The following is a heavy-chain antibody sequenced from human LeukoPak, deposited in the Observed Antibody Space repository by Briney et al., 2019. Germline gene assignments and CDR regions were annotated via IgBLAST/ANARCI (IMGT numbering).Heavy chain of an antibody. CDR2: IKSKTDGGTT. D-gene: IGHD2-2*01. Sequence: GGSLRLSCAASGFTFSNAWMSWVRQAPGKGLEWVGRIKSKTDGGTTDYAAPVKGRFTISRDDSKNTLYLQMNSLKTEDTAVYYCTGTGVLVNCSSTSCYVGAAGSQKYYFDYWGQGTLVTVSS. CDR3: TGTGVLVNCSSTSCYVGAAGSQKYYFDY. J-gene: IGHJ4*02. V-gene: IGHV3-15*01. CDR1: GFTFSNAW.